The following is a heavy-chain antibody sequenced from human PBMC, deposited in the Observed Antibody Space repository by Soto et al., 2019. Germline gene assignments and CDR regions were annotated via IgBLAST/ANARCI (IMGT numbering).Heavy chain of an antibody. J-gene: IGHJ4*02. Sequence: PSETLSLTCTVSGGSISSGDYFWSWIRQPPGKGLEWIGYIYYSGSTYYDPSLKSRVTISVDTSKNQFSLKLSSVAAADTAVYYCARGPTYQTYKDHRSAHKFDYWGQGTLVTVSS. CDR2: IYYSGST. CDR1: GGSISSGDYF. CDR3: ARGPTYQTYKDHRSAHKFDY. D-gene: IGHD3-3*01. V-gene: IGHV4-30-4*01.